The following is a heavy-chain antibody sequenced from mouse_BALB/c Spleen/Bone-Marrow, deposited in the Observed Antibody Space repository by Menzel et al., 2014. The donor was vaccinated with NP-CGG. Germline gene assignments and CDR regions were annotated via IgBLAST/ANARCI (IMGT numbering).Heavy chain of an antibody. CDR2: IDPANGNT. D-gene: IGHD2-1*01. CDR1: GFNIKDTY. J-gene: IGHJ4*01. V-gene: IGHV14-3*02. CDR3: ARLYGNYLFYAMDY. Sequence: VQLQQSGAELVKPGASVKLSCTASGFNIKDTYMHWVKQRPEQGLEWIGRIDPANGNTKYDPKFQGKAPITADTSSNTAYLQLISLTSEDTAVYYCARLYGNYLFYAMDYWGQGTSVTVSS.